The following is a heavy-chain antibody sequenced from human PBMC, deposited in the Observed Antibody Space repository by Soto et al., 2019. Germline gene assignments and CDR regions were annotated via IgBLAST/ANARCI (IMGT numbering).Heavy chain of an antibody. J-gene: IGHJ3*02. Sequence: KQSQTLSLTCAVYGGSFSGYYWSWIRQPPGKGLEWIGEINHSGSTNYNPSLKSRVTISVDTSKNQFSLKLSSVTAADTAVYYCARGPSPVESGYSGAFDIWGQGTMVTVSS. CDR3: ARGPSPVESGYSGAFDI. D-gene: IGHD3-3*01. V-gene: IGHV4-34*01. CDR2: INHSGST. CDR1: GGSFSGYY.